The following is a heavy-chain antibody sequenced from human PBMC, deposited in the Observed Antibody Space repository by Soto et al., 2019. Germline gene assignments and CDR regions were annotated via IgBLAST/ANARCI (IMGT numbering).Heavy chain of an antibody. CDR1: GFTFSSYA. CDR2: ISGSGDST. Sequence: EVQLLESGGGLVQPGGSLRLSCAASGFTFSSYAMSWVRQAPGKGLEWVSAISGSGDSTYYADSVKGRSTISRDNTKNTLDLKMNSLRAEDTAVYYYATRSSGWYFDYWGQGTLVTVSS. V-gene: IGHV3-23*01. CDR3: ATRSSGWYFDY. D-gene: IGHD6-19*01. J-gene: IGHJ4*02.